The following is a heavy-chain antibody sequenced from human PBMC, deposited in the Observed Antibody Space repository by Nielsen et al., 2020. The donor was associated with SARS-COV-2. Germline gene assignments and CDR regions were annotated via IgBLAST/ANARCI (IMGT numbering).Heavy chain of an antibody. V-gene: IGHV4-30-4*02. D-gene: IGHD1-26*01. CDR3: ATSLTDPSSFDY. CDR1: GASMSSGDYH. Sequence: SETLSLTCTVFGASMSSGDYHWSWVRQTPGKGLEWLAFISHSGITYYNPSLKSRVIISQDTSKHQFSLRLNSVTAADTAVYYCATSLTDPSSFDYWGQGTLVTVSS. CDR2: ISHSGIT. J-gene: IGHJ4*01.